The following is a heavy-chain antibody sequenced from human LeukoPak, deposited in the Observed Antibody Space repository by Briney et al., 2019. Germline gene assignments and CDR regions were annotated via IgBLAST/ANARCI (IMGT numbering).Heavy chain of an antibody. CDR2: ISGSGSGGST. D-gene: IGHD2-15*01. V-gene: IGHV3-23*01. Sequence: GSLRLSCAASGFTFSSSAMSWVRQAPGKGLEWVSNISGSGSGGSTYYADSVKGRFTISRDNAKKSLYLQMNSLRAEDTAVYYCARAVYCSGGGCFWYFDLWGRGTLVTVSS. CDR1: GFTFSSSA. J-gene: IGHJ2*01. CDR3: ARAVYCSGGGCFWYFDL.